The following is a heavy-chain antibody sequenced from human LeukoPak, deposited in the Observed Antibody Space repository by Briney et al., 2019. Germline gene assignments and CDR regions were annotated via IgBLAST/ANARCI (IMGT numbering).Heavy chain of an antibody. V-gene: IGHV3-30*02. J-gene: IGHJ4*02. D-gene: IGHD1-26*01. Sequence: PGGSLRLSCAASGFTFSSYGMHWVRQAPGKGLEWVAFIRYDGSNKYYADSVKGRFIISRDNSKNTLYLQMNSLRAEDTAVYYCARVIVGTTLDYFDYWGQGTLVTVSS. CDR2: IRYDGSNK. CDR1: GFTFSSYG. CDR3: ARVIVGTTLDYFDY.